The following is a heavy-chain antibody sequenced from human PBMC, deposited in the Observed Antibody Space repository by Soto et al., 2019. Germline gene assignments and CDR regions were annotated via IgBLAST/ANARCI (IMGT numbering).Heavy chain of an antibody. D-gene: IGHD2-2*01. V-gene: IGHV1-18*04. CDR3: ARDIVPAAMGRLYGMDV. CDR1: GYTFTSYG. J-gene: IGHJ6*02. CDR2: ISAYNGNT. Sequence: GALVKVSGKASGYTFTSYGTSCVLQSPVQWLEWMGCISAYNGNTNYAQKLQGRVTMTTDTSTSTAYMELRSLRSDDTAVYYCARDIVPAAMGRLYGMDVWGQGTTVTVSS.